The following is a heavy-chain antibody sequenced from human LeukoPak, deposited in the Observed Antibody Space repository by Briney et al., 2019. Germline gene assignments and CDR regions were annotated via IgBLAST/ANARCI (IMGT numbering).Heavy chain of an antibody. CDR3: AKAKDSNYVSWFDP. J-gene: IGHJ5*02. V-gene: IGHV3-23*01. D-gene: IGHD4-11*01. CDR1: GFTLSSYA. Sequence: GGSLRLSCAASGFTLSSYAMTWARQAPGKGLEWVSGISVSGAGTYYADSVKGRFTISRDNSKNTLYLQMNSLRAEDTAVYYCAKAKDSNYVSWFDPWGQGTLVTVSS. CDR2: ISVSGAGT.